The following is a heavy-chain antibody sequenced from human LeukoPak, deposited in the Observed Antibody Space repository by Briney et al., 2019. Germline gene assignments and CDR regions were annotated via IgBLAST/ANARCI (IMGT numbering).Heavy chain of an antibody. D-gene: IGHD2-2*01. CDR3: AKDRGCSTSCYGEPDDAFDI. CDR1: GFTFSSYS. J-gene: IGHJ3*02. V-gene: IGHV3-21*04. CDR2: ISSSSSYI. Sequence: GGSLRLSCAASGFTFSSYSMNWVRQAPGKGLEWVSSISSSSSYIYYADSVKGRFTISRDNSKNTLYLQMNSLRAEDTAVYYCAKDRGCSTSCYGEPDDAFDIWGQGTMVTVSS.